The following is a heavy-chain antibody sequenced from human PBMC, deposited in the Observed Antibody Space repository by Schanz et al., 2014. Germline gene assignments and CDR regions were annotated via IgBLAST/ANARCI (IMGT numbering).Heavy chain of an antibody. J-gene: IGHJ4*02. CDR2: IGYLGDT. Sequence: DVQLLESGGGLVQPGGSLRLSCAASGFTLSNSDMHWVRQGTGKGLEWVSTIGYLGDTYYPDSVKGRFTISRDNAKNTLYLQMNSLRADDTAVYFCARAHGNNWYGKGLDYWGQGTQVTVSS. CDR3: ARAHGNNWYGKGLDY. CDR1: GFTLSNSD. V-gene: IGHV3-13*01. D-gene: IGHD1-1*01.